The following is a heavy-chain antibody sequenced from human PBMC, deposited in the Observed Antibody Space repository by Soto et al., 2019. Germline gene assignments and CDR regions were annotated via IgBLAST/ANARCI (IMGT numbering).Heavy chain of an antibody. J-gene: IGHJ4*02. CDR1: GYTLTSYY. CDR3: AASDGRFLEWLL. D-gene: IGHD3-3*01. CDR2: IKPTGGST. Sequence: GVSVKVSCKASGYTLTSYYMHWVRQAPGQGLEWMGMIKPTGGSTSYAQKFQGRVTMTRDTSTSTVYMELSSLTPEDTAVYYCAASDGRFLEWLLWGQGTLVTVSS. V-gene: IGHV1-46*01.